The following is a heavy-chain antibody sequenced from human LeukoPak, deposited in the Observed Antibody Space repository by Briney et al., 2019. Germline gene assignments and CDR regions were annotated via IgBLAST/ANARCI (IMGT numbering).Heavy chain of an antibody. Sequence: SETLSLTCTVSGGSINKYYWSWIRQPAGKGLEWIGRIYTRGSTNYNPSLKSRVTMSVDTSKNQFSLKLSSVTAADTAVYYCARGRYCSADICSGGDAFDIWGQGTMVSVSS. D-gene: IGHD2-15*01. J-gene: IGHJ3*02. CDR2: IYTRGST. V-gene: IGHV4-4*07. CDR3: ARGRYCSADICSGGDAFDI. CDR1: GGSINKYY.